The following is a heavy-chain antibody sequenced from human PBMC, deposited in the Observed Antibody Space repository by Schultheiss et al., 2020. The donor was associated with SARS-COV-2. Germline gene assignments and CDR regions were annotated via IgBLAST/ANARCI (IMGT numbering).Heavy chain of an antibody. CDR1: GGTFSSYT. J-gene: IGHJ6*02. D-gene: IGHD4-23*01. Sequence: SVKVSCKASGGTFSSYTISWVRQAPGQGLEWMGRIIPILGTANYAQKFQGRVTITADESTSTAYMELSSLRSEDTAVYYCAGHYGGNSPYYYGMDVWGQGTTVTVSS. CDR2: IIPILGTA. CDR3: AGHYGGNSPYYYGMDV. V-gene: IGHV1-69*08.